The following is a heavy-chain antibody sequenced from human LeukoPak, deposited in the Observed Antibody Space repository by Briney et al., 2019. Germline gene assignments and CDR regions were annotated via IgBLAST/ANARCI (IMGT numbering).Heavy chain of an antibody. CDR3: ARRGDILTDYAFDY. J-gene: IGHJ4*02. Sequence: SETLSLTCSVSCGSINSSSHHWVWIRQAPGKGLEWIGNIYYSGTTSYNPSLKSRVTISVDTSKNQFSLRLSSVTAADTAVYDCARRGDILTDYAFDYWGQGTLVTVSS. CDR2: IYYSGTT. D-gene: IGHD3-9*01. V-gene: IGHV4-39*01. CDR1: CGSINSSSHH.